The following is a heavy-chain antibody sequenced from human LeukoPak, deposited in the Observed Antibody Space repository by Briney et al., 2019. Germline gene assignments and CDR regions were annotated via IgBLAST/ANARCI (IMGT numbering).Heavy chain of an antibody. V-gene: IGHV6-1*01. CDR1: GDSVSSNSVT. CDR3: ARLSTYYYDSSGHRGWFDP. Sequence: SQTLSLTCAISGDSVSSNSVTWNWIRQSPSRGLEWLGRTYYRSKWYSEYAVSVKSRITINPDTSKNQFSLQLNSVTPEDTAVYYCARLSTYYYDSSGHRGWFDPWGQGTLVTVSS. D-gene: IGHD3-22*01. J-gene: IGHJ5*02. CDR2: TYYRSKWYS.